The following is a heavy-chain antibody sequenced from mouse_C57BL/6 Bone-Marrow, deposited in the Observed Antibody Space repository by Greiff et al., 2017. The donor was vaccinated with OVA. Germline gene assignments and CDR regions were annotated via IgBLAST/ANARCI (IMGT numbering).Heavy chain of an antibody. D-gene: IGHD2-3*01. CDR2: INYDGSST. J-gene: IGHJ2*01. V-gene: IGHV5-16*01. Sequence: EVKLMESEGGLVQPGSSMKLSCTASGFTFSDYYMAWVRQVPEKGLEWVANINYDGSSTYYLDSLKSRFIISRDNAKNILYLQMSSLKSEDTATYYCARASYDPLFDYWGQGTTLTVSS. CDR1: GFTFSDYY. CDR3: ARASYDPLFDY.